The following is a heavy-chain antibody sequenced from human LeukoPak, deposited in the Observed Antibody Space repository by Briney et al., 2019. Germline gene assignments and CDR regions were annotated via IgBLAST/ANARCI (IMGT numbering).Heavy chain of an antibody. CDR3: ARGGHTITIFGVVAYNWFDP. D-gene: IGHD3-3*01. CDR1: GGSFSGYY. CDR2: INHSGST. V-gene: IGHV4-34*01. Sequence: SETLSLTCAVYGGSFSGYYWSWIRQPPGKGLEWIGEINHSGSTNYNPSLKSRVTISVDTSKNQFSLKLSSVTAADTAVYYCARGGHTITIFGVVAYNWFDPWGQGTLVTVSS. J-gene: IGHJ5*02.